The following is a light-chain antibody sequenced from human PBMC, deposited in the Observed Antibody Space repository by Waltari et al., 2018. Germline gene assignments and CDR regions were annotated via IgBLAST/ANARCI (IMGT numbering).Light chain of an antibody. CDR1: PSVSSY. Sequence: EIVLTQSPATLSLSPGERATLSCRASPSVSSYLAWYQQKPGQPPRLLIWDASNRATGIPARFSGRGSGTDFTLTISSLEPEDFAVYYCQQRRDWPPFTFGPGTKVDI. CDR3: QQRRDWPPFT. J-gene: IGKJ3*01. CDR2: DAS. V-gene: IGKV3-11*01.